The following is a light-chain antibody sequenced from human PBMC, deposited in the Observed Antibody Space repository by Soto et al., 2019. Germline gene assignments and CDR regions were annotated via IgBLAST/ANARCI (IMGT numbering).Light chain of an antibody. CDR3: QQYNSYSLWT. V-gene: IGKV1-5*01. CDR2: DAS. CDR1: QSISSW. J-gene: IGKJ1*01. Sequence: DIQMTQSPSTLSASVGDRVTITCRASQSISSWLAWYQQKPGKAPKLLIYDASSLEGGVPSRFSGSGSGTEFTLTISSLQPDYFATYYCQQYNSYSLWTFGQGTKVDIK.